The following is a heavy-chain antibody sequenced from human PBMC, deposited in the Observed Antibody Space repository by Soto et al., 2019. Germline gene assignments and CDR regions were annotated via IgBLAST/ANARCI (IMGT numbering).Heavy chain of an antibody. CDR3: ARDNEFSALGYYYYCMDV. Sequence: SQTLSLTCAISGDSVSSNSAAWNWIRQSPSRGLEWLGRTYYRSKWYNDYAVSVKSRITINPDTSKNQFSLQLNSVTPEDTAVYYCARDNEFSALGYYYYCMDVWGQGTTFTVSS. V-gene: IGHV6-1*01. CDR1: GDSVSSNSAA. CDR2: TYYRSKWYN. J-gene: IGHJ6*02. D-gene: IGHD7-27*01.